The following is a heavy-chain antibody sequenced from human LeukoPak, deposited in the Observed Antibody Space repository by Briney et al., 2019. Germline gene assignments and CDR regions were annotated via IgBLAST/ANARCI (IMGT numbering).Heavy chain of an antibody. V-gene: IGHV3-30*03. CDR3: ARENSHLRGAFDY. J-gene: IGHJ4*02. CDR1: GFTFSSYG. D-gene: IGHD1-26*01. Sequence: PGGSLRLSCAASGFTFSSYGMHWVRQAPGKGLEWVAVISYDGSNKYYADSVKGRFTISRDNSKNTLYLQMNSLRAEDTAVYYCARENSHLRGAFDYWGQGTLVTVSS. CDR2: ISYDGSNK.